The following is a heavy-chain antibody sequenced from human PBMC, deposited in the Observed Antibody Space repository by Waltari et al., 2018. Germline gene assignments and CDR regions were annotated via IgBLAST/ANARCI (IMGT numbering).Heavy chain of an antibody. V-gene: IGHV1-2*02. Sequence: TFTGYYMHWVRQAPGQGLEWMGWINPNSGGTNYAQKFQGRVTMTRDTSISTAYMELSRLRSDDTAVYYCASSRAEGHPLAFDIWGQGTMVTVSS. CDR2: INPNSGGT. CDR3: ASSRAEGHPLAFDI. CDR1: TFTGYY. J-gene: IGHJ3*02.